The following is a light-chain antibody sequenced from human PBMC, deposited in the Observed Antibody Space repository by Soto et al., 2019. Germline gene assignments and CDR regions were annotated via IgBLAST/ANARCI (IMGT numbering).Light chain of an antibody. V-gene: IGKV3-11*01. CDR2: DAS. Sequence: EIVLTQSPATLSLSPGERATLSCRASQSVNSYLVWYQQRPGQAPRLLIYDASNRATGIPARFSGSGSGTEFTLTISSLQSEDFAVYYCQQYNNWPRTFGQGTKVDIK. CDR3: QQYNNWPRT. J-gene: IGKJ1*01. CDR1: QSVNSY.